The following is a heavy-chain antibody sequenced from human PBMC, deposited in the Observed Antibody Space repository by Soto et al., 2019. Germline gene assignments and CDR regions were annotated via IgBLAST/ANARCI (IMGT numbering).Heavy chain of an antibody. J-gene: IGHJ4*02. CDR1: GYRFTTHY. V-gene: IGHV1-2*06. CDR2: MNVGTGGT. D-gene: IGHD5-18*01. CDR3: ARDGNFALRGYSFGFDF. Sequence: ASVKVSCKASGYRFTTHYIHWVRQAPGQGLEWMGRMNVGTGGTTYAHKFQGRVTMTRDTSIRTAYLEVSSVKSDDTAMYYCARDGNFALRGYSFGFDFWGQGTLVSVSS.